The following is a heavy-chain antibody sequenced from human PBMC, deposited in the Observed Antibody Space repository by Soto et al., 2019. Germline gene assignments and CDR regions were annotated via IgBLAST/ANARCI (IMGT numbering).Heavy chain of an antibody. Sequence: PGESLKISCKGSGYSFTSYGIGWVRQMPGKGLEWMGIIYPGDSDTRYSPSFQGQVTISADKSINTAYLQWSSLKASDTAMYYCARTSAAGKYYYGMDVWGQGTTVTVSS. V-gene: IGHV5-51*01. CDR2: IYPGDSDT. CDR3: ARTSAAGKYYYGMDV. J-gene: IGHJ6*02. CDR1: GYSFTSYG. D-gene: IGHD6-13*01.